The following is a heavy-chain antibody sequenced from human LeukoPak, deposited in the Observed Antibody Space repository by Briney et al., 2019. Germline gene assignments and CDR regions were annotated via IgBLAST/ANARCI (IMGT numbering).Heavy chain of an antibody. CDR1: GFTFGSYA. CDR3: GKTTTGYSSGQKPAWPVDS. V-gene: IGHV3-23*01. Sequence: PGGSLRLSCEASGFTFGSYAMYRVRQAPGKGLEWVAGIFGSGGSPHYADSVRGRLTISRDNSKNTVYLQINSLRADDTAVYYCGKTTTGYSSGQKPAWPVDSWGQGTLVTVSS. D-gene: IGHD5-18*01. J-gene: IGHJ4*02. CDR2: IFGSGGSP.